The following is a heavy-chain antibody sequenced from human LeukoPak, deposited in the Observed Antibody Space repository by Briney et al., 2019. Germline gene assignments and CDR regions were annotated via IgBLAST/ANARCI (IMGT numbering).Heavy chain of an antibody. CDR2: IKQDGSEK. Sequence: SGGSLRLSCAASGFTFSSYWMSWVRQAPGKGLEWVANIKQDGSEKYYVDSVKGRFTISRDNSKNTLYLQMDSLRAEDTAVYYCAREKYVDTAMVTSYFDYWGQGTLVTVSS. CDR1: GFTFSSYW. J-gene: IGHJ4*02. V-gene: IGHV3-7*01. CDR3: AREKYVDTAMVTSYFDY. D-gene: IGHD5-18*01.